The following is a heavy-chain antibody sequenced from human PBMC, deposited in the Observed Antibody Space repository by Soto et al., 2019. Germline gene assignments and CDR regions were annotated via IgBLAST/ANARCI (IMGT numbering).Heavy chain of an antibody. J-gene: IGHJ6*03. CDR2: INPNGGGT. CDR3: ARESGGATATLVYYYFYMGV. D-gene: IGHD5-12*01. CDR1: GDSFNDYY. V-gene: IGHV1-2*02. Sequence: VQLVQSGAEVKKPGASVKVSCKTSGDSFNDYYIHWVRQAPGQGLEWMGWINPNGGGTKYAQKCQGRVTVTRDTSIRTVYMELSSLRSGATAVYYCARESGGATATLVYYYFYMGVWGKGTTVTVSS.